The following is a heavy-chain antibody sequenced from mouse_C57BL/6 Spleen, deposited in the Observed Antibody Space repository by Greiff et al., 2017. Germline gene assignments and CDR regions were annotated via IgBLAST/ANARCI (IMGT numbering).Heavy chain of an antibody. D-gene: IGHD1-1*01. Sequence: VQLKESGPGLVAPSQCLSITCTVSGFSLTSYGVSWVRQPPGKGLEWLGVIWGDGSTNYHSAILSRLSISKDNSKSQVFLKLNILQTDDTATYYCAKSYYYGSSYDYYAMDYWGQGTSVTVSS. CDR3: AKSYYYGSSYDYYAMDY. CDR1: GFSLTSYG. CDR2: IWGDGST. J-gene: IGHJ4*01. V-gene: IGHV2-3*01.